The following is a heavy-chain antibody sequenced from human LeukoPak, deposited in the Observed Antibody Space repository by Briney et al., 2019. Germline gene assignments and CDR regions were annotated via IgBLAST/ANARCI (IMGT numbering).Heavy chain of an antibody. CDR3: APYPPLGWFGEPPKYS. D-gene: IGHD3-10*01. CDR2: FDPEEGET. Sequence: RASVKVSCKVSGYSLNELSMHWVRQAPGKGLEWMGGFDPEEGETFYARQFQGRLTMTEDTSTDTAYMELRSLRAEDTALYYCAPYPPLGWFGEPPKYSWGQGTLVTVSS. J-gene: IGHJ4*02. V-gene: IGHV1-24*01. CDR1: GYSLNELS.